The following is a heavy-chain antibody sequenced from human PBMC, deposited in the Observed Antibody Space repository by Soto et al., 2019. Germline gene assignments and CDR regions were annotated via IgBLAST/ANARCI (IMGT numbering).Heavy chain of an antibody. Sequence: SETLSLTCTVSGGSISSGDYYWSWIRQPPGKGLEWIGYIYYSGSTYYNPSLKSRVTISVDTSKNQFSLKLSSVTAADTAVYYCAREGGSDIVATIGFDYWCQGTLVT. CDR3: AREGGSDIVATIGFDY. J-gene: IGHJ4*02. CDR1: GGSISSGDYY. V-gene: IGHV4-30-4*01. D-gene: IGHD5-12*01. CDR2: IYYSGST.